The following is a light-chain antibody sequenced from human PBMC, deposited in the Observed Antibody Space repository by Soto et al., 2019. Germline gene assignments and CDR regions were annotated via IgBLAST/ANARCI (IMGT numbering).Light chain of an antibody. CDR2: GNS. CDR1: SSNIGAGYY. CDR3: QSYASSLSGSVV. J-gene: IGLJ2*01. V-gene: IGLV1-40*01. Sequence: QSVLTQPPSVSGAPGQRVTISCTGSSSNIGAGYYVHWYQQLPGTAPKLLIYGNSNRPSGVPDRFSGSKSGTSASLAITGLQAEDEADYYCQSYASSLSGSVVFGGGTKVTVL.